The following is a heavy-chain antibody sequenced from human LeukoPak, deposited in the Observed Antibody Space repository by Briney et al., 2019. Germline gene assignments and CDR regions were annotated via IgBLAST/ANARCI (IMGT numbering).Heavy chain of an antibody. CDR2: IQYDGSNK. CDR1: GFTFSSYG. V-gene: IGHV3-30*02. D-gene: IGHD1-26*01. CDR3: ARGLGEWELLSH. Sequence: GGSLRLSCAASGFTFSSYGMHWVRQAPGKGLEWVAFIQYDGSNKYYADSVKGRFTISRDNAKNSLYLQMNSLRAEDTAVYYCARGLGEWELLSHWGQGTLVTVSS. J-gene: IGHJ4*02.